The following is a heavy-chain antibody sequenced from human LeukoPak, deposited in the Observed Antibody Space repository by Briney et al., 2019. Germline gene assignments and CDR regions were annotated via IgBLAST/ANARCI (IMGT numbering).Heavy chain of an antibody. J-gene: IGHJ4*02. V-gene: IGHV1-2*02. CDR3: ARVRRIQLWSPPDY. Sequence: ASVKVSCKASGYTFTGYYIHWVRQAPGQGLEWMGWINPNSGGTNYAQKFQGRVTMTRDTSISTAYMELSRLRSDDTAVYYCARVRRIQLWSPPDYWGQGTLVTVSS. CDR2: INPNSGGT. CDR1: GYTFTGYY. D-gene: IGHD5-18*01.